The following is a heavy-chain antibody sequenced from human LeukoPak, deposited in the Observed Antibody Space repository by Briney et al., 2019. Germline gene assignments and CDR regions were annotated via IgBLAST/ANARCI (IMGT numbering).Heavy chain of an antibody. CDR1: GGTFSSYA. CDR2: IIPIFGTA. Sequence: GSSVKVSCKASGGTFSSYAISWVRQAPGQGLEWMGGIIPIFGTANYAQKFQGRVTITTDESTSTAYMELSSLRSEDTAVYYCAGRGSITRTTSHIYYYYMDVWGKGTTVTVSS. D-gene: IGHD1-20*01. CDR3: AGRGSITRTTSHIYYYYMDV. J-gene: IGHJ6*03. V-gene: IGHV1-69*05.